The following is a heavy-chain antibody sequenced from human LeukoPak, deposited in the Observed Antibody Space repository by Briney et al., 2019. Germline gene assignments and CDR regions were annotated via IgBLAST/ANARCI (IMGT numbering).Heavy chain of an antibody. Sequence: PGGSLRLSCAASGFTFRSYSMHWVRQAPGKGLGWVSCISTSSSYIYYADSVKGRFTISRDNARNSLYLQMHSLRAEDTALYYCARVQWLATGYYFDYWGQGTLVTVSS. CDR2: ISTSSSYI. CDR1: GFTFRSYS. V-gene: IGHV3-21*01. J-gene: IGHJ4*02. D-gene: IGHD6-19*01. CDR3: ARVQWLATGYYFDY.